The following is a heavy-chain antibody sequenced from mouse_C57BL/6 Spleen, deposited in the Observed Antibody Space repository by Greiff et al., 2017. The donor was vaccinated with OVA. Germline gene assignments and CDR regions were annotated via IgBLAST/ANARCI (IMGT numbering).Heavy chain of an antibody. CDR2: INPNNGGT. J-gene: IGHJ2*01. CDR3: ARGGTSYYFDY. V-gene: IGHV1-26*01. CDR1: GYTFTDYY. D-gene: IGHD3-3*01. Sequence: EVHLQQSGPELVKPGASVKISCKASGYTFTDYYMNWVKQSHGKSLEWIGDINPNNGGTSYNQKFKGKATLTVDKSSSTAYMELRSLTSEDSAVYYCARGGTSYYFDYWGQGTTLTVSS.